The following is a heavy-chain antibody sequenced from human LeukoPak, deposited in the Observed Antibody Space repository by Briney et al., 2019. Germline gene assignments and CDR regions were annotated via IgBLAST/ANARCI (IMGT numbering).Heavy chain of an antibody. D-gene: IGHD6-13*01. V-gene: IGHV5-51*01. CDR1: GYSFTSFW. CDR2: IYHGDPDP. CDR3: ARHMMAGTYSSSLDY. Sequence: GESLKISCKGSGYSFTSFWIAWVRQIPGKGLEWLGTIYHGDPDPRYSPSLQGHLTISVDKSTSTAYLQWTSLKASDTAIYYCARHMMAGTYSSSLDYWGQGTLVTVSS. J-gene: IGHJ4*02.